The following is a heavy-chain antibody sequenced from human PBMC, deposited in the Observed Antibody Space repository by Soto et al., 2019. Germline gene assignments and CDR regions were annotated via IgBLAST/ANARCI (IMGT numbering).Heavy chain of an antibody. D-gene: IGHD2-21*02. CDR2: ISYDGSKK. V-gene: IGHV3-30*03. CDR1: GFTFSSYS. CDR3: ARRPVTYYFDY. J-gene: IGHJ4*02. Sequence: GGSLILCCAASGFTFSSYSMHWVRQAPGKGPEGVAVISYDGSKKYYADAVKGRFTISRDNSKNTLNLQMTRMGAEYTAVYYCARRPVTYYFDYWGQGTLVTVSS.